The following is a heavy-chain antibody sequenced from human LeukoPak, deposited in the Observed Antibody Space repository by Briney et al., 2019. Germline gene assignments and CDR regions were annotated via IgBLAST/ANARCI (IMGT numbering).Heavy chain of an antibody. D-gene: IGHD6-13*01. J-gene: IGHJ4*02. CDR1: GGSFSGYY. CDR2: INHSGST. Sequence: SETLSLTCAVYGGSFSGYYWSWIRQPPGKGLGWIGEINHSGSTNYNPSLKSRVTISVDTSKNQFSLKLSSVTAADTAVYYCARGDSSSWLFDYWGQGTLVTVSS. V-gene: IGHV4-34*01. CDR3: ARGDSSSWLFDY.